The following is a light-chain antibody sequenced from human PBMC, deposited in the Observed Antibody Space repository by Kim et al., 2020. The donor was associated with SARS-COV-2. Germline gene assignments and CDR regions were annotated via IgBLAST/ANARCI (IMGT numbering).Light chain of an antibody. CDR3: SSYTGTNSPFV. J-gene: IGLJ1*01. CDR1: SSDIGSYKY. CDR2: DVS. V-gene: IGLV2-14*03. Sequence: QSALAQPASVSGSPGQSITISCTGTSSDIGSYKYVSWYQQHPGKVPKLIIYDVSNRPSGVSNRFSGSKSGNTASLTISGLQADDEADYYCSSYTGTNSPFVCGTGTKVTVL.